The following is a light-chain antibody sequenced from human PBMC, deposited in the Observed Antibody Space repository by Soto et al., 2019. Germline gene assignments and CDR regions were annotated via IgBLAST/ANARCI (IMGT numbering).Light chain of an antibody. CDR2: EVS. Sequence: EIVLTPRPLSLSVTPGQPASIACKSIQGLVYSGVQTYLYWWLLKSCQPPQLLISEVSNRFTGVSDRFSGLESRTDCTLNIGLVDGEGVGVYYCMHSRQLPSTFDQGTRLVIK. CDR1: QGLVYSGVQTY. J-gene: IGKJ5*01. CDR3: MHSRQLPST. V-gene: IGKV2D-29*01.